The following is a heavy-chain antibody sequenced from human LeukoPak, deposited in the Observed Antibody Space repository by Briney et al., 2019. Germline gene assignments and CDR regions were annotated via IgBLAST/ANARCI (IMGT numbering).Heavy chain of an antibody. V-gene: IGHV3-23*01. J-gene: IGHJ6*02. CDR2: IRGSGGST. D-gene: IGHD4-17*01. CDR3: AKSRVTSAYYYYGMDV. CDR1: GFTFSSYA. Sequence: PGGSLRLSCAASGFTFSSYAMSWVRQAPGKGLEWASAIRGSGGSTYYADSVKGRFTISRDNSKNTLYLQMNSLRAEDTAVYYCAKSRVTSAYYYYGMDVWGQGTTVTVSS.